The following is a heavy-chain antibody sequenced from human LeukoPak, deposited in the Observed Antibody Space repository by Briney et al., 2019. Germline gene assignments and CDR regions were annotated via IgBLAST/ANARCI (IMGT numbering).Heavy chain of an antibody. D-gene: IGHD6-13*01. CDR1: GGSISSSNW. J-gene: IGHJ4*02. V-gene: IGHV4-4*02. CDR3: ARGPGIAAALLDY. Sequence: PSETLTLTCAVSGGSISSSNWWSWVRQPPGKGLEWIGEIYHSGSTNYNPSLKSRVTISVDKSKNQFSLKLSSVTAADTAVYYCARGPGIAAALLDYWGQGTLVTVSS. CDR2: IYHSGST.